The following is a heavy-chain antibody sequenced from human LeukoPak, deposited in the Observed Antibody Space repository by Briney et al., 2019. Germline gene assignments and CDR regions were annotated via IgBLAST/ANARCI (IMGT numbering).Heavy chain of an antibody. CDR3: AKGIVGATKPFDY. V-gene: IGHV3-7*01. J-gene: IGHJ4*02. D-gene: IGHD1-26*01. CDR1: GFTFSSYW. Sequence: GGSLRLSCAASGFTFSSYWMSWVRQAPGKGLEWLANIKQDGSEKYYVDSVKGRFTISRDNAKNSLYLQMNSLGAEDTAVYYCAKGIVGATKPFDYWGQGTLVTVSS. CDR2: IKQDGSEK.